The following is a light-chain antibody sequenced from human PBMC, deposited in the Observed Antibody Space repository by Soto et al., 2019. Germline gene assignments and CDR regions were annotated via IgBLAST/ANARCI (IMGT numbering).Light chain of an antibody. CDR3: QQYNNWPRT. J-gene: IGKJ1*01. V-gene: IGKV3-15*01. CDR1: QSVSSN. Sequence: EIVMTQSPATLSVSPGERATLSFRASQSVSSNLAWYQQKPGQAPRLLIYGASTRATVIPARFSGSGSGTEFTLTISSLQSEDFAVYYCQQYNNWPRTFGQGTKVDIK. CDR2: GAS.